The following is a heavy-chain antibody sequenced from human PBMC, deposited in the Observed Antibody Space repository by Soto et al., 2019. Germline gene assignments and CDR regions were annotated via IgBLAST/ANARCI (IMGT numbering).Heavy chain of an antibody. Sequence: GGSLRLSCAASGFTFSSYAMHWVRQAPGKGLEWVAVISYDGSNKYYADSVKGRFTISRDNSKNTLYLQMNSLRAEDTAVYYCARELSWKGYFDYWGQGTLVTVSS. CDR1: GFTFSSYA. CDR2: ISYDGSNK. D-gene: IGHD1-1*01. J-gene: IGHJ4*02. V-gene: IGHV3-30-3*01. CDR3: ARELSWKGYFDY.